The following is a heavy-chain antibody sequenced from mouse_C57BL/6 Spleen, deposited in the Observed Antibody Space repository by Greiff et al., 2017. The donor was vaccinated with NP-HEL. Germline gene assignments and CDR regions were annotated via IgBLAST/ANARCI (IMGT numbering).Heavy chain of an antibody. CDR3: ASLYPFDY. CDR2: ISSGSSTI. CDR1: GFTFSDYG. V-gene: IGHV5-17*01. J-gene: IGHJ2*01. Sequence: EVQLMESGGGLVKPGGSLKLSCAASGFTFSDYGMHWVRQAPEKGLEWVAYISSGSSTIYYADTVKGRFTISRDNAKNTLFLQMTSLRSEDTAMYYCASLYPFDYWGQGTTLTVSS.